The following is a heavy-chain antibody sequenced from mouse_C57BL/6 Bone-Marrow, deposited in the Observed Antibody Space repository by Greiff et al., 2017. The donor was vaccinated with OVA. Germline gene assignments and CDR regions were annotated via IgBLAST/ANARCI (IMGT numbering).Heavy chain of an antibody. CDR2: IDPSDSYT. J-gene: IGHJ4*01. CDR3: AIYYVSMDY. CDR1: GYTFPSYW. D-gene: IGHD2-1*01. V-gene: IGHV1-69*01. Sequence: VQLQQPGAELVMPGASVKLSCKASGYTFPSYWMHWVKQRPGQGLEWIGEIDPSDSYTNYNQKFKGKSTLTVHKSPSTAYMQISSLTSEDSAVYYCAIYYVSMDYWGQGTSVTVSS.